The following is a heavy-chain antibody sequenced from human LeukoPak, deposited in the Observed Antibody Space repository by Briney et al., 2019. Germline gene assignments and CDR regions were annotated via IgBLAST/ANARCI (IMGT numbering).Heavy chain of an antibody. Sequence: PSQTLSLTCTVSGGSISSGGYYWIWIRPHPGKGLEWIGYIYHSGSTSYNPSRQSRVTISVDTSKNQFSLKVSSVTAADTGVYYCAREDHDRSGSPLWIDPWGQGSLVSVSS. D-gene: IGHD3-22*01. CDR1: GGSISSGGYY. CDR2: IYHSGST. J-gene: IGHJ5*02. V-gene: IGHV4-31*03. CDR3: AREDHDRSGSPLWIDP.